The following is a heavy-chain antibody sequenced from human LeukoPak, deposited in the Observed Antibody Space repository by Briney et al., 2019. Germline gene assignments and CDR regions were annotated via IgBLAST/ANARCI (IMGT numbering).Heavy chain of an antibody. CDR2: ISGSGGST. V-gene: IGHV3-23*01. D-gene: IGHD5-12*01. J-gene: IGHJ4*02. Sequence: QSGGTLRLSCAASGFTFSSYGMSWVRQAPGKGLEWVSAISGSGGSTYYADSVKGRFTISRDNSKNTLYLQMNSLRAEDTAVYYCAKGSGGYDFYYFDYWGQGTLVTVSS. CDR3: AKGSGGYDFYYFDY. CDR1: GFTFSSYG.